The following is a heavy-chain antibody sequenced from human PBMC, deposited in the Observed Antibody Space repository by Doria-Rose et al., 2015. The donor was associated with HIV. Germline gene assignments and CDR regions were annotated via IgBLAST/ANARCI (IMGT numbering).Heavy chain of an antibody. CDR3: ARIKSSRWYHKYYFDF. Sequence: QITLKESGPVLVKPTETLTLTCTVSGVSLSSPGMGVSWIRQPPWKALEWLAHTFSDDERSYKTSLKSRLTISRGTSKSQVVLTMTDMDPVDTATYYCARIKSSRWYHKYYFDFWGQGTLVIVSA. V-gene: IGHV2-26*01. CDR2: TFSDDER. J-gene: IGHJ4*02. CDR1: GVSLSSPGMG. D-gene: IGHD6-13*01.